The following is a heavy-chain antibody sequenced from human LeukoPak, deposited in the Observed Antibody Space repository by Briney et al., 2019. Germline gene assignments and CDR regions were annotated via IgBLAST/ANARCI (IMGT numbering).Heavy chain of an antibody. V-gene: IGHV1-8*01. CDR2: MNPNSGNT. Sequence: ASVKLSCKASGYTFTRYDINWVRQATGQGLEWMGWMNPNSGNTGCAQKFQGRVTMTRNTSISPAYMEVSSLRSEDTAVYYCARVGGRFGELLNFDYWGQGTLVTVSS. D-gene: IGHD3-10*01. CDR3: ARVGGRFGELLNFDY. J-gene: IGHJ4*02. CDR1: GYTFTRYD.